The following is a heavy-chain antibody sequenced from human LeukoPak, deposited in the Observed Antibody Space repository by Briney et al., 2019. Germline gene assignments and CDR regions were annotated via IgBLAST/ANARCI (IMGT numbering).Heavy chain of an antibody. CDR3: ARGKGGSGYSIDY. CDR2: ISSGGTTI. J-gene: IGHJ4*02. D-gene: IGHD3-3*01. V-gene: IGHV3-11*04. CDR1: GFTFSNYY. Sequence: GGSLRLSCAASGFTFSNYYMTWVRQAPGKGLEWISYISSGGTTIYYADSVKGRFTISRDNARNSLYLQMNNLRAEDTAVYYCARGKGGSGYSIDYWGQGTLVTVSS.